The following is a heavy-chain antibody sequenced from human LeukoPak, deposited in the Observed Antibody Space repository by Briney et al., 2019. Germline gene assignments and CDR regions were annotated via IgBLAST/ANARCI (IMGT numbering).Heavy chain of an antibody. CDR3: ARRGADGAFDI. CDR1: GESLNSYY. V-gene: IGHV4-34*01. Sequence: PSETLSLTCAVYGESLNSYYWSWIRQPPGKGLEWIGEIYESGSTEYNPSLKSRVTISVDTSKNQFSLKLSSVTAADTAVYYCARRGADGAFDIWGQGTMVTVSS. D-gene: IGHD3-10*01. J-gene: IGHJ3*02. CDR2: IYESGST.